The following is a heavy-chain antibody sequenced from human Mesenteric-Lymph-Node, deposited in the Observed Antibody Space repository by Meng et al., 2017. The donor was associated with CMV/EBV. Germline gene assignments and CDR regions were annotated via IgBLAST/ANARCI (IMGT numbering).Heavy chain of an antibody. J-gene: IGHJ6*02. D-gene: IGHD6-13*01. Sequence: SVKVSCKASGGTFSSYAISWVRQAPGQGLEWMGGIIPIFGTANYAQKIQGRVTITTDESTSTAYMELSSLRSEDTAVYYCARALGSSSSESYYYGMDVWGQGTTVTVSS. V-gene: IGHV1-69*05. CDR1: GGTFSSYA. CDR2: IIPIFGTA. CDR3: ARALGSSSSESYYYGMDV.